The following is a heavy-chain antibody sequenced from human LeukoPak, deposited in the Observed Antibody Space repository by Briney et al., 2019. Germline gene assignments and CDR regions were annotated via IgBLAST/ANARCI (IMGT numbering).Heavy chain of an antibody. Sequence: PSETLSLTCTVSGGSISSYYWSWIRQPAGKGLEWIGRNYTSGSTNYNPSLKSRVTMSVDTSKNQFSLKLSSVTAADTAVYYCARGDDFWSGGVYNWFDPWGQGTLVTVSS. V-gene: IGHV4-4*07. CDR1: GGSISSYY. CDR2: NYTSGST. CDR3: ARGDDFWSGGVYNWFDP. J-gene: IGHJ5*02. D-gene: IGHD3-3*01.